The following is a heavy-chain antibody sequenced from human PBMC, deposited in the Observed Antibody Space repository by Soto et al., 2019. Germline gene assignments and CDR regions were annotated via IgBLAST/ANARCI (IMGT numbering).Heavy chain of an antibody. CDR3: ARLSIAAAGMSTYYGMDV. D-gene: IGHD6-13*01. Sequence: GGSLRLSCAASGFTFSSYDMHWVRQATGKGLEWVSAIGTAGDTYYPGSVKGRFTISRENAKNSLYLQMNSLRAEDTAVYYCARLSIAAAGMSTYYGMDVWGQGTTVTVSS. CDR2: IGTAGDT. V-gene: IGHV3-13*01. J-gene: IGHJ6*02. CDR1: GFTFSSYD.